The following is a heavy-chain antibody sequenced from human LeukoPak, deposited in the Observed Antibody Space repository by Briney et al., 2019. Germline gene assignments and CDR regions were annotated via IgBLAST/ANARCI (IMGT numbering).Heavy chain of an antibody. CDR3: ARDSYYDYSNYDFAC. Sequence: WASVKVSCKASGYTFTSYGISWVRQAPGQGLEWMGWISAYNGNTNYAQKLQGRVTMTTDTSTSTAYMELRSLRSDDTAVYYCARDSYYDYSNYDFACWGQGTLVTVSS. CDR2: ISAYNGNT. V-gene: IGHV1-18*04. CDR1: GYTFTSYG. J-gene: IGHJ4*02. D-gene: IGHD4-11*01.